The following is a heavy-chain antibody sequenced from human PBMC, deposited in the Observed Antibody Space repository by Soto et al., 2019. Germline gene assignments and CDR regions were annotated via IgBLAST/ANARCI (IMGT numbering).Heavy chain of an antibody. CDR1: GYAFTGYY. CDR2: INPNSGGT. CDR3: ARASVAVATLTQFLDWFDP. J-gene: IGHJ5*02. V-gene: IGHV1-2*04. D-gene: IGHD5-12*01. Sequence: GASVKVTCKDSGYAFTGYYLHWVRQAPGKRLVWMGWINPNSGGTNYAQKFQGWVTMTKDTSNSTAYMELSRLRSDDTAVYYCARASVAVATLTQFLDWFDPWGQGTLVTVSS.